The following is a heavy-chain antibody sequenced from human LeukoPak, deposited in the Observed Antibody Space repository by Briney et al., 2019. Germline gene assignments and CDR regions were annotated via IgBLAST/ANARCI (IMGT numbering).Heavy chain of an antibody. CDR1: GYTFASYG. CDR2: ISAYNGNT. V-gene: IGHV1-18*01. CDR3: ARESYGPHDYGDYVVNAFDI. J-gene: IGHJ3*02. D-gene: IGHD4-17*01. Sequence: ASVKVSCKASGYTFASYGISWVRQAPGQGLEWMGWISAYNGNTNYAQKLQGRVTMTTDTSTSTAYMELRSLRSDDTAVYYCARESYGPHDYGDYVVNAFDIWGQGTMVTVSS.